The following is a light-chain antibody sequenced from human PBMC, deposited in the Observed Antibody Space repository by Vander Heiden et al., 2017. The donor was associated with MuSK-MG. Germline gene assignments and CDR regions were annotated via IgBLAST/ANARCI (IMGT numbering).Light chain of an antibody. J-gene: IGLJ3*02. V-gene: IGLV3-9*01. CDR3: QVWDSSTVV. CDR2: RDT. Sequence: SELTQPLSVSVALGQAAMITCGRDNIGSKNVHWYQQSPGQSPVLVIYRDTSRPSGIPERFSGSNSGNTATLTIGGAQDGDEADYFCQVWDSSTVVFGGGTRLTVL. CDR1: NIGSKN.